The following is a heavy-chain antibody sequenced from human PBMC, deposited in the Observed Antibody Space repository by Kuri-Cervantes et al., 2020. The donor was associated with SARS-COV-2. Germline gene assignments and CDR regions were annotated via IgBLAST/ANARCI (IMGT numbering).Heavy chain of an antibody. CDR2: IIPLFATP. V-gene: IGHV1-69*13. CDR3: ARVQSATGTQFFFDY. CDR1: GGGFSTSA. J-gene: IGHJ4*02. D-gene: IGHD1-1*01. Sequence: SVKVSCKASGGGFSTSAINWVRQAPGQGLEWRGNIIPLFATPNYAQKFQGRVKITADELTSTVYMEFSSLGFQDTAVYYCARVQSATGTQFFFDYWGQGTLVTVSS.